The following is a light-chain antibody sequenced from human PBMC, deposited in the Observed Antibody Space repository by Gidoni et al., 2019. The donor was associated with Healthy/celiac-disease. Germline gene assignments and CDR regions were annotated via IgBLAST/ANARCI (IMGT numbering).Light chain of an antibody. CDR1: QSISSY. CDR2: AAA. CDR3: QQSYSTPTWT. V-gene: IGKV1-39*01. J-gene: IGKJ1*01. Sequence: DLQMPQSPSSLSASVGDRITITCRASQSISSYLNWYQQKPGKAPKLLIYAAAGLQSGVPSRFSGSGSGTDFTRTISSLQPEDFATYFCQQSYSTPTWTFGPGTKVEIK.